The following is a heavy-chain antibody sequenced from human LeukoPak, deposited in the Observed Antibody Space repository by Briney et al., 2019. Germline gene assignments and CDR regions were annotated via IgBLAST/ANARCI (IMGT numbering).Heavy chain of an antibody. V-gene: IGHV3-23*01. CDR3: ARDRGPYGSGSYPFDY. Sequence: GGSLRLSCAASGFIFGSYALSWVRQAPGKGLAWVSVISGSGDNTHYTDLVKGRFTISRDNSKNTLCLQMNSLRAEDTAVYYCARDRGPYGSGSYPFDYWGQGTLVTVSS. CDR1: GFIFGSYA. CDR2: ISGSGDNT. D-gene: IGHD3-10*01. J-gene: IGHJ4*02.